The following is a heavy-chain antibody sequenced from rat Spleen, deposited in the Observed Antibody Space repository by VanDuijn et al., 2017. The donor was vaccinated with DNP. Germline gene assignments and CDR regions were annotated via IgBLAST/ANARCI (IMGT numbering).Heavy chain of an antibody. D-gene: IGHD1-6*01. V-gene: IGHV5S13*01. CDR2: IGTGGGDT. CDR3: ARGADGFDY. CDR1: GFTFSSYW. Sequence: EVQLVESDGGLVQPGRSLKLSCAASGFTFSSYWMYWIRQAPTNGLEWVASIGTGGGDTYYRDSVKGRFTISRDNAKNTQYLQMDSLRSDDTATYYCARGADGFDYWGQGLMVTVSS. J-gene: IGHJ2*01.